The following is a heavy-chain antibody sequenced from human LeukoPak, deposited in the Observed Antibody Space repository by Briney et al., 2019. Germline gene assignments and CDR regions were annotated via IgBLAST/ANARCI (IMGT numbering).Heavy chain of an antibody. CDR2: ISAYNGDT. D-gene: IGHD3-10*01. CDR3: ARAGLTMVRASMDV. V-gene: IGHV1-18*01. CDR1: GYTFTSHG. J-gene: IGHJ6*02. Sequence: ASVKVSCKASGYTFTSHGITWVRQAPGQGFEWMGWISAYNGDTKYAQKLQGRVTMTTDTSTSTAYMELRSLRSDDTAVYNCARAGLTMVRASMDVWGQGSTVTVSS.